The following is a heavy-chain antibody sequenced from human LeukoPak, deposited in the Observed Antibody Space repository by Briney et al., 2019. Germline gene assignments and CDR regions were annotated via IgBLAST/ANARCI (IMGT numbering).Heavy chain of an antibody. V-gene: IGHV1-46*01. J-gene: IGHJ6*02. D-gene: IGHD5-24*01. Sequence: ASVKVPCKASGYTFTSYYMHWVRQAPGQGLEWMGIINPSGGSTSYAQKFQGRVTMTRDTSTSTVYTELSSLRSEDTAVYYCARDRPNRDGYNRPYYYYYGMDVWGQGTTVTVSS. CDR3: ARDRPNRDGYNRPYYYYYGMDV. CDR2: INPSGGST. CDR1: GYTFTSYY.